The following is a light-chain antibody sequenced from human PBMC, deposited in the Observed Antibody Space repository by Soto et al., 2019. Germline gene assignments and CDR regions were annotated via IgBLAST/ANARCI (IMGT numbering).Light chain of an antibody. CDR1: QRISNW. CDR2: DAS. Sequence: DVQMTQSPSTLSASVGDRVTITCRASQRISNWLAWYQQKPGKAPKLLIYDASSLESGVPSRFSGSGSGTEFTLTISSLQPDDLATYYCQQYYSYSPYTFGQGTKVEIK. V-gene: IGKV1-5*01. J-gene: IGKJ2*01. CDR3: QQYYSYSPYT.